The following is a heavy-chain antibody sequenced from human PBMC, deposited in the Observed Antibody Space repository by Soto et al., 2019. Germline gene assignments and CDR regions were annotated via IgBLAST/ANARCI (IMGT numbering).Heavy chain of an antibody. V-gene: IGHV4-39*01. D-gene: IGHD3-22*01. J-gene: IGHJ4*02. CDR2: IYYSGST. Sequence: SETLSLTCTASGGSISSSSSYWGWIRQSPEKGLEWIASIYYSGSTYYNPSLRSRVTVSVDTSKNQFSLRLSSVTAADTAVYYCARHGMDYYDFSGYYYSPYYFDFWGQGTLVTVSS. CDR3: ARHGMDYYDFSGYYYSPYYFDF. CDR1: GGSISSSSSY.